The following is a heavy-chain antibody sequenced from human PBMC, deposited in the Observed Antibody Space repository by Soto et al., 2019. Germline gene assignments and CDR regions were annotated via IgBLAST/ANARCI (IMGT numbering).Heavy chain of an antibody. CDR1: GGTFSSYT. V-gene: IGHV1-69*02. CDR3: AGYFGIGARPHAFDI. Sequence: SVKVSCKASGGTFSSYTISWVRQAPGQGLEWMGRIIPLLGIANYAQKFQGRVTITADKSTSTDYMELSSLRSEDTAVYYCAGYFGIGARPHAFDIWGQGTMVTVSS. D-gene: IGHD6-6*01. CDR2: IIPLLGIA. J-gene: IGHJ3*02.